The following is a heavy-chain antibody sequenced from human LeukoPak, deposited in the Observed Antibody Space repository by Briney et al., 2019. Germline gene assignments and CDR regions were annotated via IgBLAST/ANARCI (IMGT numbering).Heavy chain of an antibody. CDR3: AKDRLGSGSYYIDY. CDR1: GFTFSNYW. J-gene: IGHJ4*02. D-gene: IGHD3-10*02. Sequence: GGSLRLSCAASGFTFSNYWMHWVRQAPGKGLVWVSRINSDGSNTNYADSVKGRFTISRDNAKNTLYLQMNSLRAEDTAVYYCAKDRLGSGSYYIDYWGQGTLVTVSS. V-gene: IGHV3-74*01. CDR2: INSDGSNT.